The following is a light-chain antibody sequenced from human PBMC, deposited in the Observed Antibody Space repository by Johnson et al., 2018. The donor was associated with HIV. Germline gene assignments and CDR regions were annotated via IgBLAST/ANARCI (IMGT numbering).Light chain of an antibody. J-gene: IGLJ1*01. V-gene: IGLV1-44*01. CDR3: GTWDSSLSVL. Sequence: HSVLTQPPSASGTPRQRVSISCSGSSSNIGSNAVNWYQHLPGTAPKLLIYRNNQRPSGVPDRFSGSKSGTSASLAISGLQAEDEAHYYCGTWDSSLSVLFGTGTKVTVL. CDR2: RNN. CDR1: SSNIGSNA.